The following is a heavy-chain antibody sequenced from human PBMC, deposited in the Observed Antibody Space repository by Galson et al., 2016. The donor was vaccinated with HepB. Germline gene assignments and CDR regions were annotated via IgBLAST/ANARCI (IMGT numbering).Heavy chain of an antibody. V-gene: IGHV3-7*01. D-gene: IGHD1-26*01. CDR3: ARDNTYCQDS. CDR1: GFSISNYW. CDR2: INPSGSER. Sequence: SLRLSCAASGFSISNYWMTWVRQAPGKGLEWVAEINPSGSERILVESVKGRFTISRDNTKNSLFLPMDSLRAEDAAVYYCARDNTYCQDSWGQGTLVIVSS. J-gene: IGHJ4*02.